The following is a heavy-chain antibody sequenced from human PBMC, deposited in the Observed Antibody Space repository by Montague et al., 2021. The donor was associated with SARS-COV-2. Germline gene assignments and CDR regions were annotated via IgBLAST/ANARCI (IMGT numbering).Heavy chain of an antibody. Sequence: SLRLSCAASGFIFSDYSMNWVRQTPGRGLEWVSSISSSSNYIFYADSVRGRFTTSRDNAKNSLYLQMDSLRAEDTAVYYCAREQGRCTSTRRDRGFDPWGQGTLVTVSS. CDR3: AREQGRCTSTRRDRGFDP. CDR2: ISSSSNYI. V-gene: IGHV3-21*01. CDR1: GFIFSDYS. D-gene: IGHD2/OR15-2a*01. J-gene: IGHJ5*02.